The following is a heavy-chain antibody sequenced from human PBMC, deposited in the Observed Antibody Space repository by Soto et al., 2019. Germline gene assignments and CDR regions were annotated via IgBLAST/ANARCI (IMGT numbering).Heavy chain of an antibody. V-gene: IGHV2-5*02. CDR2: IYWDDDK. J-gene: IGHJ5*02. CDR1: GFSLSTMGVG. Sequence: GPTLENPTETLTLTCTFSGFSLSTMGVGVGWIRQPPGKALEWLALIYWDDDKRYSPSLESRLIITKDTSKNQVVLTMSNMDPMDTATYSCAHMRMTGTPGFWFDPWGQ. D-gene: IGHD1-7*01. CDR3: AHMRMTGTPGFWFDP.